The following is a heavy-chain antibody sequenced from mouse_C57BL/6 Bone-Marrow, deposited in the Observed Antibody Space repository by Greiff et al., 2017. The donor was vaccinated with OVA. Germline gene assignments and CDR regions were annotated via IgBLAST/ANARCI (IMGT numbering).Heavy chain of an antibody. Sequence: VKLQQPGAELVKPGASVKLSCKASGYTFTSYWMHWVKQRPGQGLEWIGMIHPNSGSTNYNEKFKSKATLTVDKSSSTAYMQLSSLTSEDSAVYYCARLWVDLYAMDYWGQGTSVTVSS. CDR1: GYTFTSYW. CDR3: ARLWVDLYAMDY. J-gene: IGHJ4*01. V-gene: IGHV1-64*01. D-gene: IGHD1-1*01. CDR2: IHPNSGST.